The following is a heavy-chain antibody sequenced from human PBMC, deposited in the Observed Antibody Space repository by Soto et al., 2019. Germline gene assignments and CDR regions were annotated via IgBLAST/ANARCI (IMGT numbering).Heavy chain of an antibody. CDR1: GGSVSSGGYY. D-gene: IGHD5-12*01. Sequence: PSETLSLTGTVSGGSVSSGGYYWSWIRQPPGKGLESIGSIYYIGSTNYNPSLKSRVTISVDTSKNQFSLKLSSVTAADTAVYCCARMEMARITMDYWCQRILVAVSS. CDR2: IYYIGST. V-gene: IGHV4-61*08. CDR3: ARMEMARITMDY. J-gene: IGHJ4*02.